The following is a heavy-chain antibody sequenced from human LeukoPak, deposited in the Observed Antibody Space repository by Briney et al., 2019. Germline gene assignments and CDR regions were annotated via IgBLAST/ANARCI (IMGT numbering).Heavy chain of an antibody. D-gene: IGHD3-22*01. J-gene: IGHJ4*02. Sequence: GASVKVSCKASGGTFSSYGISWVRQAPGQGLEWMGWISAYNGNTNYAQKLQGRVTMTTDTSTSTAYMELRSLRSDDTAVYYCARAPAVRGYYYDSSGYYLQPPDYWGQGTLVTVSS. CDR2: ISAYNGNT. CDR3: ARAPAVRGYYYDSSGYYLQPPDY. V-gene: IGHV1-18*01. CDR1: GGTFSSYG.